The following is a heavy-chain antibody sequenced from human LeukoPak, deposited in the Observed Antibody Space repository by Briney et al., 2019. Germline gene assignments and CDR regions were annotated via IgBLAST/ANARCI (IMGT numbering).Heavy chain of an antibody. J-gene: IGHJ3*02. CDR2: INPNSGGT. CDR3: ARDKERWLQLVHDAFDI. Sequence: GASVKVSCKASGYTFTGYYMHWVRQAPGQGLEWMGWINPNSGGTNYAQKFQGRVTMTRDTSISTAYMELSRLRSDDTAVYYCARDKERWLQLVHDAFDIWGQGTMVTVSS. D-gene: IGHD5-24*01. CDR1: GYTFTGYY. V-gene: IGHV1-2*02.